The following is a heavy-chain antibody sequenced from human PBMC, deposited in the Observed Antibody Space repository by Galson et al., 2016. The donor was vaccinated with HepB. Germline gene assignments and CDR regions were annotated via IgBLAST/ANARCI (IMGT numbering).Heavy chain of an antibody. CDR2: IWYDGSNK. J-gene: IGHJ4*02. D-gene: IGHD5-18*01. CDR1: GFTFSSYG. Sequence: SLRLSCAASGFTFSSYGMHWVRQAPGKGLEWVALIWYDGSNKYYADSVKGRFTISRDNSKNTLYLQMNSLRAEDTAVYYCARADRIQLWWYFDYWGQGTLVTVSS. CDR3: ARADRIQLWWYFDY. V-gene: IGHV3-33*01.